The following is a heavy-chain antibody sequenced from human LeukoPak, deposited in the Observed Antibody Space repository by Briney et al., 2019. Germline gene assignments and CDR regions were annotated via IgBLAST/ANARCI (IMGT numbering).Heavy chain of an antibody. Sequence: PGGSLRLSCAASGFTFSSYSMNWVRQAPGKGLEWVSSISSSSSYIYYADSVKGRFTISRDNAKNSLYLQMNSLRAEDTAVYYCARDLLIAVAGTVDDYWGQGTLVTVSS. CDR2: ISSSSSYI. CDR1: GFTFSSYS. CDR3: ARDLLIAVAGTVDDY. D-gene: IGHD6-19*01. J-gene: IGHJ4*02. V-gene: IGHV3-21*01.